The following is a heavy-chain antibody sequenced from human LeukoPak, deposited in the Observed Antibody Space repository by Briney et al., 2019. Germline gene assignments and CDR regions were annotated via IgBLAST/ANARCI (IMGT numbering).Heavy chain of an antibody. CDR1: GFTFSSYA. CDR3: ASSPHQYYYDSSGYYPVP. D-gene: IGHD3-22*01. V-gene: IGHV3-30-3*01. Sequence: PGRSLRPSCAASGFTFSSYAMHWVRQAPGKGLEWVAVISYDGSNKYYADSVKGRFTISRDNSKNTLYLQMNSLRAEDTAVYYCASSPHQYYYDSSGYYPVPWGQGTLVTVSS. CDR2: ISYDGSNK. J-gene: IGHJ5*02.